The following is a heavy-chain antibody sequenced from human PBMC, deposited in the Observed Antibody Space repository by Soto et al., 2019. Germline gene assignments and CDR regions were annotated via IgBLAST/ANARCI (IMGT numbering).Heavy chain of an antibody. CDR1: GFSLSTSGVG. CDR2: IYWDDDK. V-gene: IGHV2-5*02. D-gene: IGHD3-22*01. CDR3: AHLNPLSVYYYSSPGYFQH. J-gene: IGHJ1*01. Sequence: ESGPTLVNPTQTLTLTCTFPGFSLSTSGVGVGWIRQPPGKALEWLALIYWDDDKRYSPSLKSKLTITKDTSKNQVVLTMTNMDPVDTATYYCAHLNPLSVYYYSSPGYFQHWGQGTLVTVSS.